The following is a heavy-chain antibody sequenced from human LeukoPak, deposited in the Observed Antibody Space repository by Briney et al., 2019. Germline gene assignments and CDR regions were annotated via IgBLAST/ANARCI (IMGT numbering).Heavy chain of an antibody. CDR3: ARAGRGLRYFDWLTHDY. J-gene: IGHJ4*02. CDR1: GFTFSGYW. V-gene: IGHV3-74*01. Sequence: GGSLRLSCAASGFTFSGYWMHWVRQAPGKGLMWVSRINSDGSGTNYADSVKGRFTISRDNAKNTVYLQMNSLRAEDTAVYYCARAGRGLRYFDWLTHDYWGQGTRVTVSS. CDR2: INSDGSGT. D-gene: IGHD3-9*01.